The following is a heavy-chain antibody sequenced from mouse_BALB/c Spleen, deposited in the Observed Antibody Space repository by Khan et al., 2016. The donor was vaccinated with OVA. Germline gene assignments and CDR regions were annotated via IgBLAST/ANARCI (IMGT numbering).Heavy chain of an antibody. Sequence: VQLQESGAELVRSGASVKLSCKTSGYIFTSYWIHWVKQTSGQGLEWIARIYPGPGSIYYNEKFKCKATLTADKSSSTASMQLSSLKSEDAAVDSWARGGFDKYNFDYWDQGTTLTVSA. CDR2: IYPGPGSI. CDR3: ARGGFDKYNFDY. CDR1: GYIFTSYW. J-gene: IGHJ2*01. V-gene: IGHV1S132*01.